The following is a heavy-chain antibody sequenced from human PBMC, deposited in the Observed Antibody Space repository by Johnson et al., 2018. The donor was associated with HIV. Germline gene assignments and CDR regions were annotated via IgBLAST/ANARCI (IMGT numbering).Heavy chain of an antibody. V-gene: IGHV3-30-3*01. J-gene: IGHJ3*02. CDR3: AREGGGHDYGDRDAFDI. CDR1: GFTFSSNP. CDR2: MSFDGNNR. Sequence: VQLVESGGGVVQPGRSLRLSCAASGFTFSSNPMHWVRQAPGKGLEWVAVMSFDGNNRYYADSVKGRFTISRDNSKNTLYLQMNSLRPEDTAVYYCAREGGGHDYGDRDAFDIWGQGTMVTVSS. D-gene: IGHD4-17*01.